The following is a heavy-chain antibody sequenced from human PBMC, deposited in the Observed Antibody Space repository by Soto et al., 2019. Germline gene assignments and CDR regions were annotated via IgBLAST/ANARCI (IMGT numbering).Heavy chain of an antibody. CDR2: ISAYNGNT. V-gene: IGHV1-18*01. J-gene: IGHJ4*02. Sequence: QVQLVQSGAEVKKPGASVKVSCKASGYTFTSYGISWVRQAPGQGLEWMGWISAYNGNTNYAQKLQGRVTMTTDTXXRXAXXELRSLGSDDTAVYYCARGALFVRSGSYSPYYFDYWGQGTLVTVSS. CDR1: GYTFTSYG. D-gene: IGHD1-26*01. CDR3: ARGALFVRSGSYSPYYFDY.